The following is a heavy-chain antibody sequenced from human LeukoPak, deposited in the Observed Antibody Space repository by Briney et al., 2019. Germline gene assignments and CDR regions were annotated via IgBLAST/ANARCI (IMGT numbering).Heavy chain of an antibody. D-gene: IGHD2-2*01. V-gene: IGHV4-39*01. CDR3: ARTLPAAKYYYYMDV. J-gene: IGHJ6*03. CDR1: GGSITSSSWY. CDR2: IYYSGNT. Sequence: SETLSLTCTVSGGSITSSSWYWGWIRQSPGKGLEWIGSIYYSGNTYYNPSLKSRVTISVDTSKNQFSLKLSSMTAADTAVYYCARTLPAAKYYYYMDVWGKGTSVTVSS.